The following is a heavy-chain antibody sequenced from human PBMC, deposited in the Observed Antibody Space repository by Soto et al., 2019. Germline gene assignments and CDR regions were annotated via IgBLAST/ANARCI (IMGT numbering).Heavy chain of an antibody. D-gene: IGHD4-17*01. Sequence: EVQLVESGGGPVQPGMTLRLSCAASGFSFEDYGMHWVRQGPGKGLEWVAGISCNSGRIGYAGSVKGRFTIARDNAKNALYLQMSGLRPEDTALYHCEKDIGAVTRRGFDHCGQGTLVTVSS. CDR3: EKDIGAVTRRGFDH. CDR1: GFSFEDYG. J-gene: IGHJ4*02. V-gene: IGHV3-9*01. CDR2: ISCNSGRI.